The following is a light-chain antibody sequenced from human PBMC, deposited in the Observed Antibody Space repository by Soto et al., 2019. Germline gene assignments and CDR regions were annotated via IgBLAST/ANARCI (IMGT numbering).Light chain of an antibody. Sequence: EIVMTQSPATLSVSQGEGATLSCRASQSVGSKLAWYQQKPGQAPRLLIFGASTRATGIPASFSGSGSGTEFTLTISSLQSEDFAVYYCQQYNNWPLTFGGGTKVDIK. CDR1: QSVGSK. CDR2: GAS. CDR3: QQYNNWPLT. V-gene: IGKV3D-15*01. J-gene: IGKJ4*01.